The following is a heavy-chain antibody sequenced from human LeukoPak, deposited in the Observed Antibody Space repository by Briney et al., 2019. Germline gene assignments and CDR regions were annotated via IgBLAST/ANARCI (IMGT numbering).Heavy chain of an antibody. Sequence: GGSLRLSCAASGFTFSSYAMRWVRQAPGKGLEWVSAISGSGGSTYYADSVKGRFTISRDNSKNTLYLQMNSLRAEDTAVYYCAKYSSSWGYYYGMDVWGQGTTVTVSS. CDR2: ISGSGGST. CDR3: AKYSSSWGYYYGMDV. D-gene: IGHD6-13*01. CDR1: GFTFSSYA. V-gene: IGHV3-23*01. J-gene: IGHJ6*02.